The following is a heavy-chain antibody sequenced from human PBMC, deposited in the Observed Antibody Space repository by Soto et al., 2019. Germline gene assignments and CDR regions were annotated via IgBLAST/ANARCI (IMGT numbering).Heavy chain of an antibody. CDR1: GFTFSSYA. Sequence: VGSLRLSCAASGFTFSSYAMHWVRQAPGKGLEWVAVISYDGSNKYYADSVKGRFTISRDNSKNTLYLQMNSLRAEDTAVYYCARALTPRKGMDVCGQGTTVTVSS. J-gene: IGHJ6*02. V-gene: IGHV3-30-3*01. CDR2: ISYDGSNK. CDR3: ARALTPRKGMDV.